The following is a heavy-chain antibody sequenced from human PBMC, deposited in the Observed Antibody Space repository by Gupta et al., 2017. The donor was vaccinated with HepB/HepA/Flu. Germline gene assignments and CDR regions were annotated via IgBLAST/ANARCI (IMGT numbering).Heavy chain of an antibody. CDR1: GDSLNRDH. CDR3: VRGSDAYKTGY. CDR2: VYNGERT. J-gene: IGHJ4*02. V-gene: IGHV4-59*01. D-gene: IGHD5-24*01. Sequence: QVQLQESGPGLVKPSETLSLTCTVSGDSLNRDHWSWIRQSPGRVREWIACVYNGERTWYNPSLESRVTGTIDTSKNQFSLKLSSVTAADTAVYYCVRGSDAYKTGYWGQGTKVTVSS.